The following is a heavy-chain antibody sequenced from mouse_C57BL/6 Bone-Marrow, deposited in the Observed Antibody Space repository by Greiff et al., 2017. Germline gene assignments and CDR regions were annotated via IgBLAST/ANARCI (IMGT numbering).Heavy chain of an antibody. Sequence: QVQLQQSGAELARPGASVKLSCKASGYTFTSYGISWVKQRTGQGLEWIGEIYPRSGNTYYNEKFKGKATLTADKSSSTAYMELRSLTSEDSAVYFCARVRPRRGYFDSRGQGTTHPVSS. J-gene: IGHJ2*01. D-gene: IGHD1-2*01. V-gene: IGHV1-81*01. CDR3: ARVRPRRGYFDS. CDR2: IYPRSGNT. CDR1: GYTFTSYG.